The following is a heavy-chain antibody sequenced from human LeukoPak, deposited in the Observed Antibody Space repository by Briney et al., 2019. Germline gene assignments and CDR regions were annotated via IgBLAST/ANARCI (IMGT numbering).Heavy chain of an antibody. Sequence: GSVKVSCKASGYTFTNYGISWVRQAPGQGLEWMGWISAYNGNTNYAQKVQGRVTMTTDTSTTTAYMELRTLRSDDTAVYYCARDRGITMIVVGLFDYWGQGPLVTVSS. V-gene: IGHV1-18*01. CDR1: GYTFTNYG. CDR3: ARDRGITMIVVGLFDY. CDR2: ISAYNGNT. D-gene: IGHD3-22*01. J-gene: IGHJ4*02.